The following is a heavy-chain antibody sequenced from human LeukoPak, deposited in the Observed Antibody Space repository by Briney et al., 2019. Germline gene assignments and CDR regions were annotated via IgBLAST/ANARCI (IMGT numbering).Heavy chain of an antibody. CDR1: GYTFTGYY. D-gene: IGHD3-22*01. CDR3: AKGRGDLGPKITMIIVGFDY. CDR2: INPNSGGT. J-gene: IGHJ4*02. V-gene: IGHV1-2*02. Sequence: ASVKVSCKASGYTFTGYYMHWVRQAPGQGLEWMGWINPNSGGTNYAQNFQDRVTMTTDTSTSTAYMELRSLRSDDTAVYYCAKGRGDLGPKITMIIVGFDYWGQGTLVTVSS.